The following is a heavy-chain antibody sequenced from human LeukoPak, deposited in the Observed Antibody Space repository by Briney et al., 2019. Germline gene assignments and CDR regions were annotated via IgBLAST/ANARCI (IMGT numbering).Heavy chain of an antibody. CDR3: ARDLDCSGGSCYDGLDY. D-gene: IGHD2-15*01. CDR2: ISSSGSTI. J-gene: IGHJ4*02. V-gene: IGHV3-48*03. CDR1: GFTFSSYE. Sequence: GSLRLSCAASGFTFSSYEMNWVRQAPGKGLEWVSYISSSGSTIYYADSVKGRFTISRDNAKNTLYLQMNSLRAEDTAVYYCARDLDCSGGSCYDGLDYWGQGTLVTVSS.